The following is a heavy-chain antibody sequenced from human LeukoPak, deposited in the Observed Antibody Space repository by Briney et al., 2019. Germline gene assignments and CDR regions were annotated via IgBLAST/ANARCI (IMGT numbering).Heavy chain of an antibody. V-gene: IGHV4-4*09. Sequence: PSETLSLTCTVSGASISNYYWSWIRQTPEKGLEWMGHIHSSGGSSYYPSLKSRLTLSIGTSRNQLSLELPSVTAADTAVYFCARLGSYHDFWGQGALVTVSS. CDR1: GASISNYY. D-gene: IGHD1-26*01. CDR3: ARLGSYHDF. CDR2: IHSSGGS. J-gene: IGHJ4*02.